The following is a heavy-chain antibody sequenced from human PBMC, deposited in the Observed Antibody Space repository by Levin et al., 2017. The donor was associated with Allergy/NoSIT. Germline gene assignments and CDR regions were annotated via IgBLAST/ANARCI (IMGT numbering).Heavy chain of an antibody. CDR2: IVVGSGNT. J-gene: IGHJ6*02. CDR3: AADRVGIAAAGTNYYYYGMDV. Sequence: PGASVKVSCKASGFTFTSSAVQWVRQARGQRLEWIGWIVVGSGNTNYAQKFQERVTITRDMSTSTAYMELSSLRSADTAVYYCAADRVGIAAAGTNYYYYGMDVWGQGTTVTVSS. V-gene: IGHV1-58*01. CDR1: GFTFTSSA. D-gene: IGHD6-13*01.